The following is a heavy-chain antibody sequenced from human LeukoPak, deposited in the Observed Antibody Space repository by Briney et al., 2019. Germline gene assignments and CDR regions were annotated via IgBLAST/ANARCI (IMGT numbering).Heavy chain of an antibody. Sequence: SETLSLTCTVSGDSFSSSNYNWGWIRQPPGKGLEWIGSIYYSGNSYYNPSLKSRVTIYVDTSKNQFSLKLSSVTAADTAAYYCARGNSGSYGLGTGWFDPWGQGTLVTVSS. D-gene: IGHD5-18*01. V-gene: IGHV4-39*01. J-gene: IGHJ5*02. CDR1: GDSFSSSNYN. CDR2: IYYSGNS. CDR3: ARGNSGSYGLGTGWFDP.